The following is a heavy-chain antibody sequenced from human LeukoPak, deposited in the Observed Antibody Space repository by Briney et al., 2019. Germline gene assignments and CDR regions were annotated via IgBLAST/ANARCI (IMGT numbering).Heavy chain of an antibody. J-gene: IGHJ4*02. D-gene: IGHD6-19*01. CDR2: IYHSGRT. V-gene: IGHV4-4*02. Sequence: SETLSLTCTVSGGSISSSTWWSWVRQPPGKGLEWIGEIYHSGRTNFNPSLKSRVTISVDKSKNQFSLRLNSVTAADTAVYYCARVQFSSGSLDYWGQGTLVTVSS. CDR1: GGSISSSTW. CDR3: ARVQFSSGSLDY.